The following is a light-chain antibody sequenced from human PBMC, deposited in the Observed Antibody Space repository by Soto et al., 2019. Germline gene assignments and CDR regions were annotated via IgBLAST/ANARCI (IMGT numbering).Light chain of an antibody. CDR2: AAS. V-gene: IGKV3-20*01. CDR1: QSVGSSY. CDR3: HHFGNSPET. J-gene: IGKJ1*01. Sequence: EVVLTQSPGTLSLSPGERATLSCRASQSVGSSYLAWYQQKPGRAPRLLFYAASSRATGIPDGFSGSGSGTDFTLTNSRLEPEDFAVYYCHHFGNSPETFGQGNKV.